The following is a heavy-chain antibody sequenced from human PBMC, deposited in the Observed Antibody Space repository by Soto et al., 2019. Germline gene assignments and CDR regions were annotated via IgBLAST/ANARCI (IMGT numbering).Heavy chain of an antibody. Sequence: QVPLVQSGAEVKKPGASVKVSCKASGYTFTGYYMHWVRQAPGQGLEWMGWINPNSGGTNYAQKFQGWVTMTRDTSISTAYMELSRLRSDDTAVYYCARRGISSSGINAFDIWGQGTMVTVSS. J-gene: IGHJ3*02. CDR2: INPNSGGT. V-gene: IGHV1-2*04. CDR1: GYTFTGYY. CDR3: ARRGISSSGINAFDI. D-gene: IGHD3-22*01.